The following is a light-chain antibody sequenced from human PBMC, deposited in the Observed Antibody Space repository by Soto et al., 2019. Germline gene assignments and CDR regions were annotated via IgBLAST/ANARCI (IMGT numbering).Light chain of an antibody. CDR2: DAS. Sequence: IELTQSPSTLSSSVGDRVTITCRASQGIGTALAWYHQRPGNSPDLLVYDASTLQTGVPARFSGSGSETDFSLTISGLQPEDFGHYYCQQFSTSPFTFGRGTRVEIK. V-gene: IGKV1-13*02. CDR3: QQFSTSPFT. J-gene: IGKJ4*01. CDR1: QGIGTA.